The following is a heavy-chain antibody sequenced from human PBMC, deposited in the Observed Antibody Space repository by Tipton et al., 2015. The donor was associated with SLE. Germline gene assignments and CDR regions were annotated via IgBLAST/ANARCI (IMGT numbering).Heavy chain of an antibody. CDR1: GFNFSSYW. V-gene: IGHV3-74*01. J-gene: IGHJ5*02. CDR2: INSDGSST. CDR3: ARDRGSGSENWFDP. D-gene: IGHD6-19*01. Sequence: LSLTCAASGFNFSSYWMHWVRQVTGKGLVWVSRINSDGSSTRNADFVKGRFAIYRDNAKNTLFLQMSSLRPEDTAMYYCARDRGSGSENWFDPWGQGTLVTVAS.